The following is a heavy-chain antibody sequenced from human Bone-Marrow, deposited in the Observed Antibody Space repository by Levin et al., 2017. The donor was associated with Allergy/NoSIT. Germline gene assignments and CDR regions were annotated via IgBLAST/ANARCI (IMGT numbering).Heavy chain of an antibody. CDR1: GGSISSYY. CDR2: ISYSGST. D-gene: IGHD3-10*01. CDR3: ARSVGSGSYFDY. Sequence: SQTLSLTCIVSGGSISSYYWSWIRQPPGKGLEWIGYISYSGSTKYNPSLKGRVTISVDTPKNKFSLKVTSVTAADTAVYYCARSVGSGSYFDYWGQGTLVIVSS. V-gene: IGHV4-59*01. J-gene: IGHJ4*02.